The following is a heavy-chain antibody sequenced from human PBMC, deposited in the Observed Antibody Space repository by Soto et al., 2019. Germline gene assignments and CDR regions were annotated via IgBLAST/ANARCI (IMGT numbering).Heavy chain of an antibody. CDR2: IDPSGGSP. J-gene: IGHJ4*02. D-gene: IGHD6-13*01. Sequence: ASVKVSCKASGYTFTNYYIHWVRQAPGQGLEWMGIIDPSGGSPTNAQKLQGRVSMTRDTSASTVYMQLSSLRSDDTAVYFCTRDTPGARWYFDYWGQGTLVTVSS. V-gene: IGHV1-46*03. CDR1: GYTFTNYY. CDR3: TRDTPGARWYFDY.